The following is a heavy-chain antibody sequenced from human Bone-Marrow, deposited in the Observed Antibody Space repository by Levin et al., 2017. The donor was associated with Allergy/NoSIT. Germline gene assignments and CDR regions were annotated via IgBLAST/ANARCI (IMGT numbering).Heavy chain of an antibody. CDR1: GFSLNTEEMR. V-gene: IGHV2-70*04. CDR3: ARDLYGYFDY. Sequence: SGPTLVKPTQTLTLTCTFSGFSLNTEEMRVSWIRQPPGKALEWLARIDWDDDKYYSTSLLTRLTISKDTSKNQVVLTVTNMDPVDTATYYCARDLYGYFDYWGQGTLVTVSS. CDR2: IDWDDDK. J-gene: IGHJ4*01. D-gene: IGHD3-10*01.